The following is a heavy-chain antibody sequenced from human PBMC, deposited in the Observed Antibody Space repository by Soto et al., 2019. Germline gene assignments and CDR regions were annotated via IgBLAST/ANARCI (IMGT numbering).Heavy chain of an antibody. V-gene: IGHV1-24*01. CDR2: FDPEDGET. D-gene: IGHD3-3*01. CDR3: ATSITIFVQDYYYYVDV. Sequence: ASVKVSCKVSGYTLTELSMHWVRQAPGKGLEWMGGFDPEDGETIYAQKFQGRVTMTEDTSTDTAYMELSSLRSEDTAVYYCATSITIFVQDYYYYVDVWGKGTTVIVSS. J-gene: IGHJ6*03. CDR1: GYTLTELS.